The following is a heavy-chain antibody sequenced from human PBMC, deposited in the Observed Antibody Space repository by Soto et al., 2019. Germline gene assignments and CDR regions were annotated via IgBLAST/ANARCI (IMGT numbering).Heavy chain of an antibody. CDR2: INHSGST. D-gene: IGHD4-17*01. CDR3: ARDHRTHDYGEYGLDY. CDR1: CGSFSSYY. V-gene: IGHV4-34*01. Sequence: PSETLSLTCAVYCGSFSSYYWSWIRQPPGKGLEWIGEINHSGSTNYNPSLKSRVTISVDTSKNQFSLKLSSVTAADTAVYYCARDHRTHDYGEYGLDYWGQGTLVTVSS. J-gene: IGHJ4*02.